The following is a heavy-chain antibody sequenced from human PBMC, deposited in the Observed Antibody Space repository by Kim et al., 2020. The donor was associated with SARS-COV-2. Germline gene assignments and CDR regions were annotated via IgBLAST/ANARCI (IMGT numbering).Heavy chain of an antibody. CDR2: INQDGSER. V-gene: IGHV3-7*01. Sequence: GGSLRLSCATSGFIFSSYYFSWVRQAPGKGLEWVANINQDGSERYYVGYVKGRFTISRDNAENSLYLQMHSLRAEDTAVYYCARGNYDILTGYYQYFFD. J-gene: IGHJ4*01. D-gene: IGHD3-9*01. CDR3: ARGNYDILTGYYQYFFD. CDR1: GFIFSSYY.